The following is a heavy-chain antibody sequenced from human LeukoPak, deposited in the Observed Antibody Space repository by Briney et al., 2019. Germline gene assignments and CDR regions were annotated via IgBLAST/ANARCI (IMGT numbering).Heavy chain of an antibody. V-gene: IGHV4-4*08. J-gene: IGHJ3*02. Sequence: SETLSLTCTVSGGSISSYYWSWIRQPPGKGLEWIGYIYTSGSTNYNPSLKSRVTISADTSKNQFSLKLSSVTAADTAVYYCARDGYDSSGYSLDAFAIWGQGTMVTVSS. CDR3: ARDGYDSSGYSLDAFAI. CDR1: GGSISSYY. CDR2: IYTSGST. D-gene: IGHD3-22*01.